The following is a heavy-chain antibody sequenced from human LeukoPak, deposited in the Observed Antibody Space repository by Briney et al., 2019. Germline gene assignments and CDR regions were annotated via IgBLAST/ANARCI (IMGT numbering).Heavy chain of an antibody. CDR1: GFTFSSYS. CDR2: ISSSSSYI. J-gene: IGHJ6*02. V-gene: IGHV3-21*01. CDR3: ATFGDYYYYGMDV. Sequence: GGSLRLSCAASGFTFSSYSMNWVRQAPGKGLEWVSSISSSSSYIYYADSVKGRSTISRDNAENSLYLQMNSLRAEDTAVYYCATFGDYYYYGMDVWGQGTTVTVSS. D-gene: IGHD3-10*01.